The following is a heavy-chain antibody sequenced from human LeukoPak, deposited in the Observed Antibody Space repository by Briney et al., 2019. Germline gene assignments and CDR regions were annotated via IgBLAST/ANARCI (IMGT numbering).Heavy chain of an antibody. V-gene: IGHV4-34*01. CDR3: ARHGPPRITIFGVVIENWFDP. CDR2: INHSGST. J-gene: IGHJ5*02. Sequence: SETLSLTCAVYGGSFSGYYWSWIRQPPGKGLEWIGEINHSGSTNYNPSLKSRVTISVDTSKNQFSLKLSSVTAADTAVYYCARHGPPRITIFGVVIENWFDPWGQGTLVTVSS. CDR1: GGSFSGYY. D-gene: IGHD3-3*01.